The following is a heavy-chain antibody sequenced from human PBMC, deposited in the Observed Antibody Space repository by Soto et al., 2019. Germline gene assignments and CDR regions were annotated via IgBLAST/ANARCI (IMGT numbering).Heavy chain of an antibody. CDR2: ISNDGSNK. CDR3: AIGGETVMVLGYYYGRAV. Sequence: QEQLVESRGGVVQPGRSLRLSCAASGFQFSAFAIHWVRQAPGKGLEWLAVISNDGSNKYYADSVKGRFTISRDNSKNTMYLQLNSLTDEDTAVYYCAIGGETVMVLGYYYGRAVWGQGTTVTVSS. D-gene: IGHD5-18*01. CDR1: GFQFSAFA. J-gene: IGHJ6*02. V-gene: IGHV3-30-3*01.